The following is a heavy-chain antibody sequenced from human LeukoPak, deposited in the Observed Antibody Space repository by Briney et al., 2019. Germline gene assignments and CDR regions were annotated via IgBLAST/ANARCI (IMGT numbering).Heavy chain of an antibody. V-gene: IGHV6-1*01. CDR3: ARTLGVASLDAFDV. CDR2: TYYRSKLYN. J-gene: IGHJ3*01. CDR1: GDSVSSNSAA. Sequence: SQTLSLTCAIFGDSVSSNSAAWNWIRQSPSRGLEWLGRTYYRSKLYNDYAVSVKSRITINPDTSKNQFSLQLNSVTPEDTAVYYCARTLGVASLDAFDVWGQGTMVTVSS. D-gene: IGHD7-27*01.